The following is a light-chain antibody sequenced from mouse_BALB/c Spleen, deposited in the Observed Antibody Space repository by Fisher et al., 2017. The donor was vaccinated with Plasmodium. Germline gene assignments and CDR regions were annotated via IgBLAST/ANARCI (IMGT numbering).Light chain of an antibody. J-gene: IGKJ5*01. CDR2: YAS. CDR3: QQSDSWPLT. Sequence: DIVITQTTGTLSVTPGDGVSLSCRASQSINNYVHWYQQKSHESPRLLITYASQSMSGVPTRFSGSGSGTDFTLTINSVETEDFGLYFCQQSDSWPLTFGAGTKLELK. CDR1: QSINNY. V-gene: IGKV5-45*01.